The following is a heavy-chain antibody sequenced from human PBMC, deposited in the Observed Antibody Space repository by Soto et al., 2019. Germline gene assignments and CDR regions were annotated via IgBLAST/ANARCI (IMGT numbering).Heavy chain of an antibody. CDR1: GGSISSYY. J-gene: IGHJ6*03. CDR3: TREAARSSTSSYQLWGSDHYYYYMDV. V-gene: IGHV4-59*08. Sequence: QVQLQESGPGLVKPSETLSLTCTVSGGSISSYYWSWIRQPPGKGLEWIGYIYYSGSTNYNPSLRRRVTTAVDATKHRSPQMLRVAAAAAAAEYCATREAARSSTSSYQLWGSDHYYYYMDVWGKGTTVTVSS. D-gene: IGHD2-2*01. CDR2: IYYSGST.